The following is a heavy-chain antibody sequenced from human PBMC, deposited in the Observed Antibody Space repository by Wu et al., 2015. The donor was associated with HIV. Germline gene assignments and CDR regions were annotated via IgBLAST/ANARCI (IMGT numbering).Heavy chain of an antibody. CDR2: IYTSGST. V-gene: IGHV4-4*07. D-gene: IGHD4-17*01. CDR1: GGSISSYY. J-gene: IGHJ4*02. Sequence: QVQLQESGPGLVKPSETLSLTCTVSGGSISSYYWSWIRQPAGKGLEWIGRIYTSGSTNYNPSLKSRVTMSVDTSKNQFSLKLSSVTAADTAVYYCARDLDYGDYVVYFDYWGQGRWSPSPQ. CDR3: ARDLDYGDYVVYFDY.